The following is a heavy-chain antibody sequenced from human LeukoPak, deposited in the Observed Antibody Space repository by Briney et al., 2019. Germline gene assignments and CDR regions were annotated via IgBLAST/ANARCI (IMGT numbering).Heavy chain of an antibody. V-gene: IGHV1-3*01. Sequence: ASVKVSCKASGYTFTSYAIHWVRQAPGQRLEWMGWINAGNGNTKYSQKFQGRVTITRDTSASTAYMELSSLRSEDTAVYYCARAERVAYFDYWGQGTLVTVSS. CDR1: GYTFTSYA. CDR2: INAGNGNT. J-gene: IGHJ4*02. D-gene: IGHD5-12*01. CDR3: ARAERVAYFDY.